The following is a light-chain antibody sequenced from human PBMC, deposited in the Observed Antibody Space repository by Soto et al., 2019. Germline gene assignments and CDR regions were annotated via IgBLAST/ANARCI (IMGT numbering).Light chain of an antibody. CDR3: QQSYSTPFT. Sequence: DIRMTHSPSSLSASVGDSVTITCRASQSISNYLNWYQQKPGKAPKLLVYAASSLQSGVPSRFSGSGSGTDFTLTISSLQPEDFATYYCQQSYSTPFTFGPGTKVDIK. J-gene: IGKJ3*01. V-gene: IGKV1-39*01. CDR2: AAS. CDR1: QSISNY.